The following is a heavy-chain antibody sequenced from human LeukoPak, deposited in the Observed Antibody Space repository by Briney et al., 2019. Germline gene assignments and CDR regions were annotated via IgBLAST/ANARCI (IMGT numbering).Heavy chain of an antibody. Sequence: GGSLRLSCAASGFTFSSYWMHWVRQAPGKGLVWVSRINSDGSSTSYADSVKGRFTISRDNAKNTLYLQMNSLRAEDTAVYYCARVYSGTRRFDYWGQGTLVTVSS. V-gene: IGHV3-74*01. D-gene: IGHD1-26*01. CDR1: GFTFSSYW. J-gene: IGHJ4*02. CDR2: INSDGSST. CDR3: ARVYSGTRRFDY.